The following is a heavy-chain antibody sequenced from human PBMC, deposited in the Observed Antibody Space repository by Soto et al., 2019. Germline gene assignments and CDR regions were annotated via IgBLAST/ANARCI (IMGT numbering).Heavy chain of an antibody. Sequence: PGESLKISCKGSGYSFTSYWIGWVRQMPGKGLEWMGIIYPGDSDTRYSPSFQGQVTISADKSISTAYLQWSSLKASDTAMYYCASRGYSYGFTPDYFDYWGQGTLVTVSS. J-gene: IGHJ4*02. V-gene: IGHV5-51*01. CDR3: ASRGYSYGFTPDYFDY. CDR2: IYPGDSDT. D-gene: IGHD5-18*01. CDR1: GYSFTSYW.